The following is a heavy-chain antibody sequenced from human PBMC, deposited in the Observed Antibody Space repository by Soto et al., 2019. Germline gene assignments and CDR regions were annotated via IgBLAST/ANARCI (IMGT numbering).Heavy chain of an antibody. CDR3: ARWPGSPYGMDV. CDR1: SDSMNSGGYY. D-gene: IGHD5-12*01. V-gene: IGHV4-4*02. CDR2: IYHSGST. Sequence: PSETLSLTCSVSSDSMNSGGYYWSWVRQPPGKGLEWIGEIYHSGSTNYNPSLKSRVTISVDKSKNQFSLKLSSVTAADTAVYYCARWPGSPYGMDVWGQGTTVTVSS. J-gene: IGHJ6*02.